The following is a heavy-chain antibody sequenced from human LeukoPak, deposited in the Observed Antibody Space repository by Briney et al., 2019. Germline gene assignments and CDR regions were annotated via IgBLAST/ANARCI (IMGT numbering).Heavy chain of an antibody. Sequence: GRSLRLSCAASGFTFSSYAMHWVRQAPGKGLEWVAVISYDGSNRYYAGSVKGRFTISRDNSKNTLYLQMNSLRAEDTAVYYCARGIAVAGTGFDYWGQGTLVTVSS. D-gene: IGHD6-19*01. V-gene: IGHV3-30-3*01. J-gene: IGHJ4*02. CDR1: GFTFSSYA. CDR3: ARGIAVAGTGFDY. CDR2: ISYDGSNR.